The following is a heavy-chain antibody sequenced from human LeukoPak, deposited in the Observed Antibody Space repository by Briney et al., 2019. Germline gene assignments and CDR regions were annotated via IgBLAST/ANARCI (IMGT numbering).Heavy chain of an antibody. D-gene: IGHD3-22*01. J-gene: IGHJ4*02. CDR1: GGTFSSYA. CDR2: IIPIFGTA. Sequence: SVKVSCKASGGTFSSYAISWVRQAPGQGLEWMGGIIPIFGTANYAQKLQGRVTMTTDTSTSTAYMELRSLRSDDTAVFYCAREVPYDSSRYYQPFDYWGQGTLVTVSS. CDR3: AREVPYDSSRYYQPFDY. V-gene: IGHV1-69*05.